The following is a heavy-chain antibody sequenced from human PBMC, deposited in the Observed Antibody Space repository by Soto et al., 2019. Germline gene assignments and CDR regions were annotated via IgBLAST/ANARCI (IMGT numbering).Heavy chain of an antibody. CDR3: ARNKLRFLEWLLDYYYYGMDV. V-gene: IGHV4-30-2*01. CDR1: GGSISSGGYC. J-gene: IGHJ6*02. CDR2: IYHSGST. Sequence: PSETLSLTCAVSGGSISSGGYCWSWIRQPPGKGLEWIGYIYHSGSTNYNPSLKSRVTISVDKSKNQFSLKLSSVTAADTAVYYCARNKLRFLEWLLDYYYYGMDVWGQGTTVTVSS. D-gene: IGHD3-3*01.